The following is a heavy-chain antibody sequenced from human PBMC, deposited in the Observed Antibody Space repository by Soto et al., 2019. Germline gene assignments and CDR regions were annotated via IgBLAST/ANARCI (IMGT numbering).Heavy chain of an antibody. CDR2: MNPNSGNT. CDR1: GYTFTSYD. V-gene: IGHV1-8*01. Sequence: GASVKVSCKASGYTFTSYDINWVRQATGQGLEWMGWMNPNSGNTGYAQKFQGRVTMTRNTSISTAYMELSSLRSEDTAVYYCAREISGSYCLDHWGQGTLVTVSS. J-gene: IGHJ4*02. CDR3: AREISGSYCLDH. D-gene: IGHD1-26*01.